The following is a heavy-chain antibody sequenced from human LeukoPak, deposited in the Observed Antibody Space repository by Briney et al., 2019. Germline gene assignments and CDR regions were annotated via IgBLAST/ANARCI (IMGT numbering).Heavy chain of an antibody. CDR3: ARGRQLLSNSGTYIFDY. Sequence: SETLSLTCTVSGGSISNYYWSWIRQPPGKGLEWFGYIYDSGSTNYNPSLKSRVTISLDTSKNQFSLMLTSVTAADTAVYYCARGRQLLSNSGTYIFDYWGQGTLVTVSS. CDR2: IYDSGST. V-gene: IGHV4-59*01. J-gene: IGHJ4*02. D-gene: IGHD1-26*01. CDR1: GGSISNYY.